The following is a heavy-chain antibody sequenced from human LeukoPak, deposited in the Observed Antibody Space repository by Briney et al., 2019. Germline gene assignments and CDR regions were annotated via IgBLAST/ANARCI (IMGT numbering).Heavy chain of an antibody. V-gene: IGHV3-7*01. Sequence: RGSLRLSCAASGFTFSSYWMSWVRQAPGKGLEWVANIKQDGSEKYYVDSVKGRFTISRDNAKNSLYLQMNSLRAEDTAVYYCASPRIHRNWNDLPYYFDYWGQGTLVTVSS. CDR1: GFTFSSYW. CDR2: IKQDGSEK. J-gene: IGHJ4*02. D-gene: IGHD1-1*01. CDR3: ASPRIHRNWNDLPYYFDY.